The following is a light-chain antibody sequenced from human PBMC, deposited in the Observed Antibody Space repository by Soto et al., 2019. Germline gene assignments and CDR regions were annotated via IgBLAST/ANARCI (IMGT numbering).Light chain of an antibody. CDR3: SSYSTISNLV. CDR1: SSDIGAYIY. V-gene: IGLV2-14*03. J-gene: IGLJ1*01. CDR2: DVI. Sequence: QSALTQPPSASGSPGQSVTISCTGTSSDIGAYIYVSWYQQHPGKAPKLILYDVINRPSGVSDRFSGSKSGNTASLTISGLQAEDEAEYFCSSYSTISNLVFGTGTKLTVL.